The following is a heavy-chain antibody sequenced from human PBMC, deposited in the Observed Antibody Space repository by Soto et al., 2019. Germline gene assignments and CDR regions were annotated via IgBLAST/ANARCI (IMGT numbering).Heavy chain of an antibody. V-gene: IGHV4-59*08. Sequence: SETLSLTCTVSGGSISSYYWSWIRQPPGKGLEWIGYIYYSGSTNYNPSLKSRVTISVDTSKNQFSLKLSSVTAADPAVYYCTSVAPRPEYYFDYGAKGTLVTVSS. D-gene: IGHD2-15*01. CDR3: TSVAPRPEYYFDY. J-gene: IGHJ4*02. CDR2: IYYSGST. CDR1: GGSISSYY.